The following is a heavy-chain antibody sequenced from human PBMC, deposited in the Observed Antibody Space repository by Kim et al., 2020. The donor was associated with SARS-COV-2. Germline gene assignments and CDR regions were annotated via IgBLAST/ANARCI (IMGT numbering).Heavy chain of an antibody. D-gene: IGHD2-15*01. CDR3: AKVRVGPAIGEDMLDY. Sequence: SVKGRFTISRDNLKNTLYLQMNSPTAEDTAAYYCAKVRVGPAIGEDMLDYWGQGTLVTVSS. J-gene: IGHJ4*02. V-gene: IGHV3-23*01.